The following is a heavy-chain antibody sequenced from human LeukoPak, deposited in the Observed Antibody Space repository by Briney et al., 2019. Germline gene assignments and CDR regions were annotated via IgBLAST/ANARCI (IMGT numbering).Heavy chain of an antibody. CDR2: ITHGGDST. D-gene: IGHD6-19*01. V-gene: IGHV3-23*01. J-gene: IGHJ4*02. CDR3: ARGRIHSSGWDFDS. CDR1: GFTFSTYA. Sequence: PGGSLRVSCAASGFTFSTYAMNWVRQAPGKGLEWVSSITHGGDSTYYANSVKGRFTISRDNSKNTLSLQMNSLRAEDTAFYYCARGRIHSSGWDFDSWGQGTLVTVFS.